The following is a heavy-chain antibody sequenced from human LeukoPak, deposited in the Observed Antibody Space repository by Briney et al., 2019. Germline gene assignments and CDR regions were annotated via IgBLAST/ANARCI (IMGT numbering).Heavy chain of an antibody. D-gene: IGHD3-3*01. J-gene: IGHJ4*02. CDR3: ARRVPAFWSGYYPIDY. V-gene: IGHV3-30-3*01. Sequence: PGGSLRLSCAASGFTFSSYAMHWVRQAPGKGLEWVAVISYDGSNKYYADSVKGRFTISRDNSKNTLYLQMNSLRAEDTAVYYCARRVPAFWSGYYPIDYWGQGTLVTVSS. CDR1: GFTFSSYA. CDR2: ISYDGSNK.